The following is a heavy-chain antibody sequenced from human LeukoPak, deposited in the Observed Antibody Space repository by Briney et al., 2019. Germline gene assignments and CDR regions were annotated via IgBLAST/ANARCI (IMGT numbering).Heavy chain of an antibody. D-gene: IGHD5-24*01. CDR3: ARGLRWLQTLDAFDI. J-gene: IGHJ3*02. Sequence: SVKVSCKASGGTFSSYAISWVRQAPGQALEWMGRIIPILGIANYAQKFQGRVTITADKSTSTAYMELSSLRCEDRAVYYCARGLRWLQTLDAFDIWAQGTMVSVSS. CDR2: IIPILGIA. V-gene: IGHV1-69*04. CDR1: GGTFSSYA.